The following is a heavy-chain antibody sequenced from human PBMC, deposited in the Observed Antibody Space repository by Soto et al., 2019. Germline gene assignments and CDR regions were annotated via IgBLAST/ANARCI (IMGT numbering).Heavy chain of an antibody. V-gene: IGHV3-74*01. CDR3: ASSLLTPFDY. Sequence: EVQLVESGGGLVQPGGSLRLSCAASGFTFSNYWMLWVRQAPGKGLVWVSRINSDGSSTSYADSVKGRFTISRDNAKNTLHLQMNSLRAEDTAVYYCASSLLTPFDYWGQGTLVTVSS. CDR2: INSDGSST. J-gene: IGHJ4*02. D-gene: IGHD7-27*01. CDR1: GFTFSNYW.